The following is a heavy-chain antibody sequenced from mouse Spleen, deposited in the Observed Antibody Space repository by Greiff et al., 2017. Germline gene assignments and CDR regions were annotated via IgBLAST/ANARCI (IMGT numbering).Heavy chain of an antibody. CDR3: ARPYGNYAMDY. D-gene: IGHD2-10*02. V-gene: IGHV5-12*02. J-gene: IGHJ4*01. Sequence: EVQLVESGGGLVQPGGSLKLSCATSGFTFSDYYMYWVRQTPEKRLEWVAYISNGGGSTYYPDTVKGRFTISRDNAKNTLYLQMSRLKSEDTAMYYCARPYGNYAMDYWGQGTSVTVSS. CDR2: ISNGGGST. CDR1: GFTFSDYY.